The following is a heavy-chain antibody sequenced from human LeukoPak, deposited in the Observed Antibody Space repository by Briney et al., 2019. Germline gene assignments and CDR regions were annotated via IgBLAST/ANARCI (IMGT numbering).Heavy chain of an antibody. CDR3: ARASRDIVVYYGMDV. CDR1: GFTFSSYG. CDR2: IWYDGSNK. J-gene: IGHJ6*04. D-gene: IGHD2-15*01. V-gene: IGHV3-33*01. Sequence: TGGSLRLSCAASGFTFSSYGMHWVRQAPGKGLEWVAVIWYDGSNKYYADSVKGRFTISRDNSKNTLYLQMNSLRAEGTAVYYCARASRDIVVYYGMDVWGKGTTVTVSS.